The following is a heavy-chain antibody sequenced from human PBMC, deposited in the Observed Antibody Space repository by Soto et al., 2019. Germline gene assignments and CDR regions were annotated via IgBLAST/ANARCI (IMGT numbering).Heavy chain of an antibody. CDR2: ISYDGSNK. D-gene: IGHD2-8*02. J-gene: IGHJ4*02. CDR1: GFTFSSYA. V-gene: IGHV3-30-3*01. CDR3: ATAAAGVLFYFDS. Sequence: QVQLVESGGGVVQPGRSLRLSCAASGFTFSSYAMHWVRQAPGKGLEWEAVISYDGSNKFYADSVKGRFTISRDNSKNTLYLQMNSLRTEDTAVYYCATAAAGVLFYFDSWRQGTLVTVSS.